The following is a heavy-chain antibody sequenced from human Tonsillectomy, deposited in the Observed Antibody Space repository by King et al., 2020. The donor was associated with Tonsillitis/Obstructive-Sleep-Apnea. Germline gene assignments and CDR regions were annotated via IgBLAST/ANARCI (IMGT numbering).Heavy chain of an antibody. CDR3: ARLWFGELGVDY. D-gene: IGHD3-10*01. V-gene: IGHV4-59*08. CDR2: IYYSGST. CDR1: GGFISSYY. Sequence: VQLQESGPGLVKPSETLSLTCTVSGGFISSYYWSWIRQPPGKGLEWIGYIYYSGSTNYNPSLKSRVTISVDTSKNQFSLKLSSVTAADTAVYYCARLWFGELGVDYWGQGTLVTVSS. J-gene: IGHJ4*02.